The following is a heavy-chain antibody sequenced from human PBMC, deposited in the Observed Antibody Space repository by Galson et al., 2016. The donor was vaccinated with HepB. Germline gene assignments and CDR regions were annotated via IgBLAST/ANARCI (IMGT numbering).Heavy chain of an antibody. J-gene: IGHJ4*01. D-gene: IGHD3-16*01. CDR2: ISGSGSGVDT. Sequence: SMRLSCAVSGSHFKNHAMRWVRQAPGEVLVWVSAISGSGSGVDTYYADSVKGRFSISRDFSTNMSYLQMGSLRVDDTAIYYCARSNASTTTFPDYWVHGTLVTVSS. CDR1: GSHFKNHA. V-gene: IGHV3-23*01. CDR3: ARSNASTTTFPDY.